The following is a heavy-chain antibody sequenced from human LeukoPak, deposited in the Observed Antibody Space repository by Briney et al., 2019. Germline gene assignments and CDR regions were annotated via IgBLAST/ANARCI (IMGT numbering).Heavy chain of an antibody. CDR1: GFTFSSYW. V-gene: IGHV3-74*01. CDR2: INIDGSST. D-gene: IGHD3-16*02. CDR3: ATFTERENYHYTANL. J-gene: IGHJ4*02. Sequence: GGSLRLSCAASGFTFSSYWMHWVPQAPGKGRGWVSGINIDGSSTNYAGSVKGRFTISRYNAKNTLYLQMTSLRAEDTAVYYCATFTERENYHYTANLWGRGTLVIVS.